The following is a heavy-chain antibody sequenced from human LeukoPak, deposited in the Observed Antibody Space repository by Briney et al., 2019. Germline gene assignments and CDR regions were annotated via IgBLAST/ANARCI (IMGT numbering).Heavy chain of an antibody. CDR1: GGSISSGSYY. D-gene: IGHD2-21*01. CDR2: IYTSGST. V-gene: IGHV4-61*02. J-gene: IGHJ4*02. Sequence: SQTLSLTCTVSGGSISSGSYYWSWIRQPAGEGLEWIGRIYTSGSTNYNPSLKSRVTISVDTSKNQFSLKLSSVTAADTAVYYCARGGVLWWTIDYWGQGTLVTVSS. CDR3: ARGGVLWWTIDY.